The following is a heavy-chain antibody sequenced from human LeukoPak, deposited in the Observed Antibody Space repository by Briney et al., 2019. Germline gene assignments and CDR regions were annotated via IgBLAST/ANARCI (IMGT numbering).Heavy chain of an antibody. Sequence: SETLSLTCTVSGGSITSNSYFWGWIRQPPGKGLDWIGSINYSGTTYYNPSLKSRVTVSVDTSKNQFSLKLSSVTAADTAVYYCARVDIAVVPSASFDYWGQGTLVTVSS. D-gene: IGHD2-2*01. J-gene: IGHJ4*02. CDR2: INYSGTT. CDR3: ARVDIAVVPSASFDY. CDR1: GGSITSNSYF. V-gene: IGHV4-39*07.